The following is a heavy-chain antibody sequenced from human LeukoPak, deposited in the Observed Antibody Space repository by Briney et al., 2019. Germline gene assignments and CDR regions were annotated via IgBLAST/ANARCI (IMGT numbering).Heavy chain of an antibody. CDR3: ARSIMTANIEVVFVGMDV. V-gene: IGHV4-59*12. CDR2: IYHSGST. Sequence: SETLSLTCSVSGGFNTHYYWTWIRQPPGKELGWIGYIYHSGSTKYNPSLKSRVTISVDTSKNHFSLKLSSVTAADTAVYYCARSIMTANIEVVFVGMDVWGQGTTVTVSS. CDR1: GGFNTHYY. J-gene: IGHJ6*02. D-gene: IGHD2-21*01.